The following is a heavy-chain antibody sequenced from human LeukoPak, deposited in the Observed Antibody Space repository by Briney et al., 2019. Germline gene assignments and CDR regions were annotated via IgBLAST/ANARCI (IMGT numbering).Heavy chain of an antibody. CDR1: GGSISSSSYY. V-gene: IGHV3-53*01. CDR2: IYSGGST. D-gene: IGHD3-22*01. CDR3: ARVGALSGYYYLSAFDI. J-gene: IGHJ3*02. Sequence: ETLSLTCTVSGGSISSSSYYWGWIRQPPGKGLEWVSVIYSGGSTYYADSVKGRFTISRDNSKNTLYLQMNSLRAEDTAVYYCARVGALSGYYYLSAFDIWGQGTMVTVSS.